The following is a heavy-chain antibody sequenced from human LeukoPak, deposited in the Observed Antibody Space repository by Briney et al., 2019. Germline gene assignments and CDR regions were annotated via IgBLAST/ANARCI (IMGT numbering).Heavy chain of an antibody. V-gene: IGHV4-4*07. D-gene: IGHD3-10*01. CDR2: VYSTGTT. Sequence: PSETLSLTCTVSGGSMSGSFWSWRRQPAGKGQERIERVYSTGTTSYNPSLKSRVTVSLDTSKNQFSLKLNSVTAADTAVYYCAREPIPRGVSFTDIWGQGTLVTVSS. J-gene: IGHJ4*02. CDR3: AREPIPRGVSFTDI. CDR1: GGSMSGSF.